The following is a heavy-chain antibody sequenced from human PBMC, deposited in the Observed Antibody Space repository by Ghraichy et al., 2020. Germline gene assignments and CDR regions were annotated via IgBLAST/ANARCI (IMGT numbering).Heavy chain of an antibody. J-gene: IGHJ4*02. CDR3: ARDPWIREWLD. CDR2: IKEDGSEK. CDR1: GFTFSRYW. D-gene: IGHD6-19*01. V-gene: IGHV3-7*03. Sequence: GESLNISCAASGFTFSRYWMSWVRQAPGKGLELVANIKEDGSEKYYIDSVKGRFIISRDNAKNSLYLQMSRLRAEDTALYYCARDPWIREWLDWGQGTLVTVSS.